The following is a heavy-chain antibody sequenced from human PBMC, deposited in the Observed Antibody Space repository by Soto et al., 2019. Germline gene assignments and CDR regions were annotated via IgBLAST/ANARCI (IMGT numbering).Heavy chain of an antibody. CDR2: MFYSGLT. CDR3: APLSVSLSGPYGIHV. Sequence: QLHLQESGPGLVKPSETLSLTCSVSGYSVSSSDYYWAWIRQPPGKGLEWIGSMFYSGLTYYNPTLKSRVTLSVDTSKNQCSVRLNSVTAADTAVYYCAPLSVSLSGPYGIHVWGQGTTVTVSS. J-gene: IGHJ6*02. D-gene: IGHD2-15*01. CDR1: GYSVSSSDYY. V-gene: IGHV4-39*01.